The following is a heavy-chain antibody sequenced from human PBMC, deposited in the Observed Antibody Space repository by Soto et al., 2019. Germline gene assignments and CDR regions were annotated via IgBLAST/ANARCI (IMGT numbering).Heavy chain of an antibody. Sequence: GGSLRLSCAASGFTFSNAWMSWVRQAPGKGLEWVGRIKSKTDGGTTDYAAPVKGRFTISRDDSKNTLYLQMNSLKTEDTAVYYCTTAGYYYDSSGRGPHFYYYYGMDVWGQGTTVTVSS. J-gene: IGHJ6*02. D-gene: IGHD3-22*01. CDR2: IKSKTDGGTT. CDR1: GFTFSNAW. CDR3: TTAGYYYDSSGRGPHFYYYYGMDV. V-gene: IGHV3-15*01.